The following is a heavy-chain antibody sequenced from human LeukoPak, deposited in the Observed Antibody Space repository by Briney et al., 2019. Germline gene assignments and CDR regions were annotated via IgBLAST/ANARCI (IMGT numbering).Heavy chain of an antibody. D-gene: IGHD2-2*01. CDR1: GNYW. J-gene: IGHJ4*02. CDR3: VSFYETY. CDR2: INSDGSWT. Sequence: GGSLRLSCAASGNYWMHSVRQAPGKGLVWVSHINSDGSWTGYADSVKGRFTISKDNAKNMVYLHMNSLRVDDTAVYYCVSFYETYWGRGTLVTVSS. V-gene: IGHV3-74*01.